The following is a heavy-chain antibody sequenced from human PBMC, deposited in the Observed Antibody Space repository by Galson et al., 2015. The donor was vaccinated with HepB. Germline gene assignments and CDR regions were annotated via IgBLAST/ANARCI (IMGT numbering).Heavy chain of an antibody. V-gene: IGHV2-5*02. D-gene: IGHD6-19*01. Sequence: PALVKPTQTLTLTCRFSGFSLSTSAVGVGWIRQPPGKALEWLALIYWDGDKRYSPSLENRITITKDTSKTQVVLTMTNMDPVDTATYYCAPSRSSAWHWGGFDYWGQGTLVTVSS. CDR2: IYWDGDK. CDR1: GFSLSTSAVG. CDR3: APSRSSAWHWGGFDY. J-gene: IGHJ4*02.